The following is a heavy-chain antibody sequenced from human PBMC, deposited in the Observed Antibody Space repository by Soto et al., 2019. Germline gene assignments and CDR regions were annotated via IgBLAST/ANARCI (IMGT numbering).Heavy chain of an antibody. D-gene: IGHD3-22*01. CDR1: GYAFTSYG. CDR2: ISAYNGNT. Sequence: ASVKVSCKASGYAFTSYGIIWVRQAPGQGLEWMGWISAYNGNTNYAQKLQGRVTMTTDTSTSTAYMELRSLRSDDTAVYYCARDSDYYDSSGYYYRDWFDPWGQGTLVTVSS. CDR3: ARDSDYYDSSGYYYRDWFDP. J-gene: IGHJ5*02. V-gene: IGHV1-18*04.